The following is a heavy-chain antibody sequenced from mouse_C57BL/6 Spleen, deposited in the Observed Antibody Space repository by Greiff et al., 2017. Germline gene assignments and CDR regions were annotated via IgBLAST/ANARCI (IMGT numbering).Heavy chain of an antibody. D-gene: IGHD3-1*01. Sequence: VQLKQSGPELVKPGASVKISCKASGYAFSSSWMTWVKQRPGKGLEWIGRIYPGDGDTNYNGKFKGKATLTADKSSSTAYMQLSGRTSEDSAVYFCARQLGDDWGQGTTLTVSS. CDR3: ARQLGDD. V-gene: IGHV1-82*01. CDR1: GYAFSSSW. J-gene: IGHJ2*01. CDR2: IYPGDGDT.